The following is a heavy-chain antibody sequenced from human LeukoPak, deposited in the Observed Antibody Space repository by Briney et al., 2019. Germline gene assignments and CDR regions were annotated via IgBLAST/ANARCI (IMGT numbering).Heavy chain of an antibody. Sequence: ASVKVSCKASGYTFSDYYMHWVRQAPAQGLEWMGWISPNSVEKVYAQKFQGRVTMTRDTSISTAYMELSRLRSDDTAVYYCARKRGVSVDRNDFDIWGQGQWSPSLQ. CDR3: ARKRGVSVDRNDFDI. CDR1: GYTFSDYY. J-gene: IGHJ3*02. D-gene: IGHD3-3*01. V-gene: IGHV1-2*02. CDR2: ISPNSVEK.